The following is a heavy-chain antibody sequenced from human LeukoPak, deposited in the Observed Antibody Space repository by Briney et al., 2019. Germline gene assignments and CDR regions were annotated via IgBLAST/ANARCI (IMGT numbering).Heavy chain of an antibody. Sequence: GGSLRLSCAASGFIFSSYGMHWVRQAPGKGLEWVAVIWYNGSKIYYADSVKGRFTISRDNSKNTLYLQMNSLRDEDTAVYYCARDKFRFDNWGQGTLVTVSS. D-gene: IGHD3-10*01. CDR1: GFIFSSYG. J-gene: IGHJ4*02. CDR3: ARDKFRFDN. V-gene: IGHV3-33*01. CDR2: IWYNGSKI.